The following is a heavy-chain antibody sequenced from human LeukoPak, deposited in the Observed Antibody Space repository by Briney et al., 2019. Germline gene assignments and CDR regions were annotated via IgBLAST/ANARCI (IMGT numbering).Heavy chain of an antibody. D-gene: IGHD3-3*01. CDR3: ARGERYDFHFDY. J-gene: IGHJ4*02. Sequence: SETLSLTCAVSGVSISSGGYSWTWIRQPPGKGLEWIGYISYSGNTYYNPSLKSRVTISVDTSKNQFSLKLSSVTAADTAVYYCARGERYDFHFDYWGQGTLVTVSS. CDR2: ISYSGNT. V-gene: IGHV4-30-4*07. CDR1: GVSISSGGYS.